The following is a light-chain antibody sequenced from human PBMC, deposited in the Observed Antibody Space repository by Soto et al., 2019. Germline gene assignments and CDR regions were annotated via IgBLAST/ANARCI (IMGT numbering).Light chain of an antibody. V-gene: IGLV2-14*03. CDR1: SSDIGGYNY. Sequence: QSVLTQPASVSGSPGQSITISCTGSSSDIGGYNYVTWYQQHPGTAPKLMIYDVSNRPSGVSSRFSGSKSGNTASLTISGLQAEDEADYYCSSYTSSRTYVFGPGTKVTVL. CDR2: DVS. J-gene: IGLJ1*01. CDR3: SSYTSSRTYV.